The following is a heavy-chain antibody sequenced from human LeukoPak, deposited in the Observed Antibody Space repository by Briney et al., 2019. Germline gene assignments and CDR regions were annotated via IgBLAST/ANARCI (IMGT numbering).Heavy chain of an antibody. CDR2: XDPSDSYT. CDR3: ARHAWGGYERNFDY. J-gene: IGHJ4*02. V-gene: IGHV5-10-1*01. D-gene: IGHD5-12*01. Sequence: RXMPGKGXXXXXXXDPSDSYTNYSPSFQGHVTISADKSISTAYLQWSSLKASDTAMYYCARHAWGGYERNFDYWGQGTLVTVSS.